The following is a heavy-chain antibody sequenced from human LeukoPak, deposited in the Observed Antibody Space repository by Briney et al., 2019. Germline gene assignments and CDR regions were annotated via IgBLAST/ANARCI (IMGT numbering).Heavy chain of an antibody. CDR2: IYYSGST. CDR3: AREAIYGSGSTDY. V-gene: IGHV4-39*07. D-gene: IGHD3-10*01. CDR1: GGSISSSSYY. J-gene: IGHJ4*02. Sequence: PSETLSLTCTVSGGSISSSSYYWGWIRQPPGKGLEWIGSIYYSGSTNYNPSLKSRVTISVDTSKNQFSLKLSSVTAADTAVYYCAREAIYGSGSTDYWGQGTLVTVSS.